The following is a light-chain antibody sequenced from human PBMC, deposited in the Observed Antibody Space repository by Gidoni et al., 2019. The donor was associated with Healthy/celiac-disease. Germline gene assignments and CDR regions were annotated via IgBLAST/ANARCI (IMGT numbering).Light chain of an antibody. V-gene: IGKV2-28*01. CDR2: WGS. J-gene: IGKJ3*01. Sequence: DIVMTQSPLSLPVTPGEPASISCRSSQSLLHRNRYNYLDWYLQKPGQSPQLLIYWGSNRASGVPDRFSGSGSGTDFTLKISRVEAEDVGVYYCMQALQTPRTFGHGTKVDIK. CDR3: MQALQTPRT. CDR1: QSLLHRNRYNY.